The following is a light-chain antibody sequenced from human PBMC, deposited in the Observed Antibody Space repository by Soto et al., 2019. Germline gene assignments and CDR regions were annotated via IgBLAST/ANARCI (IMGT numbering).Light chain of an antibody. CDR1: QGISSY. V-gene: IGKV1-8*01. Sequence: AFRMTQSPASFSTSTGDRVTITCRASQGISSYLAWYQQKPGKAPKLLIYDASTLQSGVPSRFSGSGSGTDFTLTISSLQSEDFATYYCQQYYSYPLTFGGGTKVEI. CDR3: QQYYSYPLT. J-gene: IGKJ4*01. CDR2: DAS.